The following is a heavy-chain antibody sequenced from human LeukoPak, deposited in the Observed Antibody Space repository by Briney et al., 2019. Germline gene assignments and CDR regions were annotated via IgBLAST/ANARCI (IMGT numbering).Heavy chain of an antibody. V-gene: IGHV4-59*01. Sequence: SETLSLTCTVSGGSISSYYWSWIRQPPGKGLEWIGYIYYSGSTNYNPSLKSRVTVSVDTSKNQFSLKLSSVTAADTAVYYCARGVEYSSSSGLGYWGQGTLVTVSS. J-gene: IGHJ4*02. CDR3: ARGVEYSSSSGLGY. D-gene: IGHD6-6*01. CDR1: GGSISSYY. CDR2: IYYSGST.